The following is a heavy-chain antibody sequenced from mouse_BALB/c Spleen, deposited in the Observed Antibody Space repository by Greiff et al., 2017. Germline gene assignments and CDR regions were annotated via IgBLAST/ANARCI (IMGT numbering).Heavy chain of an antibody. J-gene: IGHJ3*01. D-gene: IGHD1-1*01. CDR2: INSNGGST. CDR3: ARDYYGSSYSAWFAY. CDR1: GFTFSSYG. V-gene: IGHV5-6-3*01. Sequence: EVMLVESGGGLVQPGGSLKLSCAASGFTFSSYGMSWVRQTPDKRLELVATINSNGGSTYYPDSVKGRFTISRDNAKNTLYLQMSSLKSEDTAMYYCARDYYGSSYSAWFAYWGQGTLVTVSA.